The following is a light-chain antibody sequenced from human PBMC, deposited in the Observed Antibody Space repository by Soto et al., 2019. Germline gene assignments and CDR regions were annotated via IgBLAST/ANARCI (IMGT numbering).Light chain of an antibody. Sequence: DIQMTQSPSTLSSSVGDRVTITCRASQSISRGLAWYQQKPGKAPNLLIYDATSLKSGVPSRFSGSGSGTDFTLTISSLQPDDFVTYYCQHYSSVWTFGQGTKVEIK. CDR2: DAT. J-gene: IGKJ1*01. CDR1: QSISRG. CDR3: QHYSSVWT. V-gene: IGKV1-5*01.